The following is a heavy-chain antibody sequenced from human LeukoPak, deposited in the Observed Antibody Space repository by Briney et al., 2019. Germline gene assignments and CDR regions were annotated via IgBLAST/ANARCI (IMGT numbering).Heavy chain of an antibody. CDR1: GYSFTNYW. Sequence: GESLKISCKGPGYSFTNYWIGWVRQMPGKGLEWMGIIYPGDSNTRYGPSFQGQVTISADRSINTAYLQWSSLKASDSAMYYCARHTGQEQKLLPGKYWGQGTLVTVSS. CDR2: IYPGDSNT. J-gene: IGHJ4*02. CDR3: ARHTGQEQKLLPGKY. D-gene: IGHD1-26*01. V-gene: IGHV5-51*01.